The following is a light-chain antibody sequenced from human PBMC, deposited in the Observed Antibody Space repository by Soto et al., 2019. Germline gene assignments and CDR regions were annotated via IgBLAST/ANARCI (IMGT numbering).Light chain of an antibody. CDR2: DAS. CDR3: QQYDNYKPLT. CDR1: QSISSW. Sequence: DIQMTQSPSTLPAYIGDRVTVTCRPIQSISSWLAWYQQKPGKAPKLLIFDASSLESGTPSRFSGRRSGTQFTLTINGLQPDDFATYYCQQYDNYKPLTFGGGTKVDIK. V-gene: IGKV1-5*01. J-gene: IGKJ4*01.